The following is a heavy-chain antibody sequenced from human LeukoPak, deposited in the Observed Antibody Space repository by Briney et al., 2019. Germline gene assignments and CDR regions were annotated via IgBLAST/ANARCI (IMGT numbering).Heavy chain of an antibody. D-gene: IGHD3-22*01. Sequence: SETLSLTCTVSGGSISSSSYYWGWIRQPPGKGLEWIGSIYYSGSTYYNPSFKSRVTISVDTSKNQFSLKLSSVTAADTAVYYCARALYDSPLDYWGQGTLVTASS. V-gene: IGHV4-39*07. J-gene: IGHJ4*02. CDR2: IYYSGST. CDR1: GGSISSSSYY. CDR3: ARALYDSPLDY.